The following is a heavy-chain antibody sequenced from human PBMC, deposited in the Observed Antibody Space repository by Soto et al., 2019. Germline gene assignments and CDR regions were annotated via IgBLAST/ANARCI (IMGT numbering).Heavy chain of an antibody. V-gene: IGHV4-34*01. CDR2: INHSGST. CDR1: GGSFSGYY. J-gene: IGHJ5*02. D-gene: IGHD3-10*01. Sequence: SETLSLTCAVYGGSFSGYYRSWIRQPPGKGLEWIGEINHSGSTNYNPSLKSRVTISVDTSKNQFSLKLSSVTAADTAVYYCARVSITMVRGINWFDPWGQGTQVTVSS. CDR3: ARVSITMVRGINWFDP.